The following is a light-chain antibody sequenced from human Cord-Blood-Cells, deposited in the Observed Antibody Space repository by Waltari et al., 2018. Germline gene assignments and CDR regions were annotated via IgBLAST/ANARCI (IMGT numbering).Light chain of an antibody. CDR2: GAS. CDR3: QQYNNWPMYT. V-gene: IGKV3-15*01. J-gene: IGKJ2*01. Sequence: EIVMTQPPATLSVSPGERATLSCRASQRVSSNLAWYQQKPGQAPSLLIYGASTRATGIPARFSGSGSVTEFTLTISSLQSEDFAVYYCQQYNNWPMYTFGQGTKLEIK. CDR1: QRVSSN.